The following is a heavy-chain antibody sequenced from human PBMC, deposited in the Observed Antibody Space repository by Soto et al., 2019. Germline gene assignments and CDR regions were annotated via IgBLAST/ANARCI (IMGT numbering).Heavy chain of an antibody. CDR2: INRSGGNR. V-gene: IGHV3-20*04. CDR3: ARGANTYFDI. CDR1: GFTFDDYG. Sequence: EVQLVESGGSVVRPGGSLRLSCTASGFTFDDYGMIWVRQPPGKGLEWVSGINRSGGNRGYAGSVKGRFTISRDNAKKSLYLQMDSLRAEDTAFYYCARGANTYFDIWGQGTMVTVSS. J-gene: IGHJ3*02. D-gene: IGHD2-15*01.